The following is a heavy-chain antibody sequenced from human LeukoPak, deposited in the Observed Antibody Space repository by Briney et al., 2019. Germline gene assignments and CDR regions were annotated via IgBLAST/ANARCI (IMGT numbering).Heavy chain of an antibody. V-gene: IGHV4-61*02. CDR1: GDSISSGDYY. CDR3: ARGPYSYDSSGAFDI. Sequence: SETLPLTCTVSGDSISSGDYYWSWIRQPAGKGLEWIGRISSSGSTNYNPSLKSRVTISVDTSKNQFSLKLSSVTAADTAVYFCARGPYSYDSSGAFDIWGQGTMVTVSS. D-gene: IGHD3-22*01. J-gene: IGHJ3*02. CDR2: ISSSGST.